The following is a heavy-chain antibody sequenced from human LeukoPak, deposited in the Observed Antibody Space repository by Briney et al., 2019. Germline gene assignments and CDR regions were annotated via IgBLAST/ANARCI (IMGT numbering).Heavy chain of an antibody. CDR1: GFTFINYA. Sequence: GGSLRLSCAASGFTFINYAMNWVRQAPGKGLEWVSTLSSSGHSTYYADSVKGRFTISRDNSKNTLYLQMNSLRGEDTAVYYCARNSNRYMDVWGKGTTVTVSS. J-gene: IGHJ6*03. CDR2: LSSSGHST. V-gene: IGHV3-23*01. CDR3: ARNSNRYMDV. D-gene: IGHD2/OR15-2a*01.